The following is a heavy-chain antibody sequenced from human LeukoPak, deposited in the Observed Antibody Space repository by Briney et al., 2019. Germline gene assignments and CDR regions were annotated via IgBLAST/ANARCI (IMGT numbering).Heavy chain of an antibody. CDR2: IYTSGST. J-gene: IGHJ3*02. CDR3: ARDGISYYDTLDAFDI. Sequence: PSQTLSLTCTVSGGSISRGSYYWSWIRQPAGKGLEWIGRIYTSGSTNYNPSLKSRVTISVDTSKNQFSLKLSSVTAADTAVYYCARDGISYYDTLDAFDIWGQGTMVTVSS. V-gene: IGHV4-61*02. D-gene: IGHD3-22*01. CDR1: GGSISRGSYY.